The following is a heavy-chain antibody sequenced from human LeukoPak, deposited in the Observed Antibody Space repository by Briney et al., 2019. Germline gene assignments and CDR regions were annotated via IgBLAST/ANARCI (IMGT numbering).Heavy chain of an antibody. CDR3: ARGGYSGFDPFDY. CDR1: GYTFTDYY. J-gene: IGHJ4*02. CDR2: INPISGVT. Sequence: ASVTVSFKASGYTFTDYYMHWVRQAPGQGLAWMGWINPISGVTNFAQNFLGRASMSRDTSIRTAYLDMYSLTFDDTAVFYCARGGYSGFDPFDYWGQGTLVTVSS. D-gene: IGHD5-12*01. V-gene: IGHV1-2*02.